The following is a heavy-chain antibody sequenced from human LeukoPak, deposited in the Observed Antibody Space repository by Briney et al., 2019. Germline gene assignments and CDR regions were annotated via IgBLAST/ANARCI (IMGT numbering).Heavy chain of an antibody. Sequence: GGSLRLSCAASGNYWMHWVRQAPGKGLVWVSHINSDGSWTSYADSVKGRFTISKDNAKNTVYLQMNSLKAEDTAVYYCVSFYETYWGRGTLVTVSS. CDR2: INSDGSWT. CDR3: VSFYETY. V-gene: IGHV3-74*01. CDR1: GNYW. J-gene: IGHJ4*02. D-gene: IGHD2/OR15-2a*01.